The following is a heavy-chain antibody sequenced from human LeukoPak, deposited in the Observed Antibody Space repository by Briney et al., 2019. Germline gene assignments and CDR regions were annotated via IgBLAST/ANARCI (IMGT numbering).Heavy chain of an antibody. J-gene: IGHJ4*02. Sequence: GSSLKISCKGSGYSFTSYWISWVRQMPGKRLEWMGRIDPSDSSTNYSPSFQGPVTISADKSISTAYLQWSSLKASDTAMYYCARWSSDTTVDDYWGQGTLVTVSS. V-gene: IGHV5-10-1*01. CDR2: IDPSDSST. D-gene: IGHD5-18*01. CDR1: GYSFTSYW. CDR3: ARWSSDTTVDDY.